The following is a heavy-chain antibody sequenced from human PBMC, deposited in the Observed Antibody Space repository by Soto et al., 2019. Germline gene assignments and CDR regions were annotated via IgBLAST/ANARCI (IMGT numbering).Heavy chain of an antibody. V-gene: IGHV5-51*01. J-gene: IGHJ4*02. CDR2: IYPGDSDT. CDR1: GYSFTSYW. CDR3: ARTSGSYLYYFDY. Sequence: PGESLKISGKGSGYSFTSYWIGWVRQMPGKGLEWMGLIYPGDSDTRYNPSFQGQVTISADKSISTAYLQWSSLKASDSAIYYCARTSGSYLYYFDYWGQGTVVTVSS. D-gene: IGHD1-26*01.